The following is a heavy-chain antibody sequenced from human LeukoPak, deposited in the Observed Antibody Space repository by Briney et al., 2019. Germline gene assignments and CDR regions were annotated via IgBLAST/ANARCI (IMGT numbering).Heavy chain of an antibody. Sequence: GGSLRLSCAASGFTFDDYAMHWVRQAPGKGLEWVAIISWDGGSTYYADSVKGRFTISRDNSKTSLYLQMNSLRAEDTALYYCAKDMVPGRFGEFGRHYYYMDVWGKGTTVTISS. CDR3: AKDMVPGRFGEFGRHYYYMDV. V-gene: IGHV3-43D*03. D-gene: IGHD3-10*01. CDR1: GFTFDDYA. J-gene: IGHJ6*03. CDR2: ISWDGGST.